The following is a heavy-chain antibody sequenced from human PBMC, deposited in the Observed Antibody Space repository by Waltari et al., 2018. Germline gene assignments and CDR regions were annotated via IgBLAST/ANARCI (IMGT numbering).Heavy chain of an antibody. CDR2: LYRSGTT. Sequence: QVQLQESGPGLVKPSETLSLPCIVSGSSASNVYWSWIRQPAGKGLEWIGRLYRSGTTNYSPSLRSRVTLSLDTSKNQFSLNLTSVIAADTAVYYCARESRAARIDSWGQGILVTVAS. D-gene: IGHD6-13*01. V-gene: IGHV4-4*07. CDR3: ARESRAARIDS. CDR1: GSSASNVY. J-gene: IGHJ4*02.